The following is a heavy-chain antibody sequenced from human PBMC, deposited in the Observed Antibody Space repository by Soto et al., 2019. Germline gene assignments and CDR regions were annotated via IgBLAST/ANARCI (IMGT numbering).Heavy chain of an antibody. CDR1: GFAVSSND. CDR3: ARAGWFGAYGMDV. J-gene: IGHJ6*02. CDR2: LYTGGKR. D-gene: IGHD3-10*01. V-gene: IGHV3-53*01. Sequence: GGSLRLSCATSGFAVSSNDVTWVRQAPGKGLEWVSLLYTGGKRDYAASVKGRFSLSRDNVKNIVFLQMNSLRVEDTAVYYCARAGWFGAYGMDVWGQGTTVTVSS.